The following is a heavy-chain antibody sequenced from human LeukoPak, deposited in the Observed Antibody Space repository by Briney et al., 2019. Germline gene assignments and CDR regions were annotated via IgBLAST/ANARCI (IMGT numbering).Heavy chain of an antibody. J-gene: IGHJ4*02. CDR3: ARRSSGWYQDY. V-gene: IGHV5-51*01. D-gene: IGHD6-19*01. CDR1: GSPFTNYW. Sequence: GESLKISCKGSGSPFTNYWIGWVRQMPGKGLEWMGIIYPGDSDTRYSPSFQGQVTISADKSINTAYLQWSSLKASDTAMYYCARRSSGWYQDYWGQGTLVTVSS. CDR2: IYPGDSDT.